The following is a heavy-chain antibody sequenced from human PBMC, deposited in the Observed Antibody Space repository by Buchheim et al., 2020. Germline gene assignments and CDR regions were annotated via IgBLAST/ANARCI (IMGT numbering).Heavy chain of an antibody. CDR1: GGSFSGYY. D-gene: IGHD1-1*01. CDR2: INHSGST. V-gene: IGHV4-34*01. Sequence: QVQLQQWGAGLLKPSETLSLTCAVYGGSFSGYYWSWIRQPPGKGLEWIGEINHSGSTNYNPSLKSRVTISVDTSTNHFSRKLSSVTAADTAVYYCARGRGTLVFDYWGQGTL. J-gene: IGHJ4*02. CDR3: ARGRGTLVFDY.